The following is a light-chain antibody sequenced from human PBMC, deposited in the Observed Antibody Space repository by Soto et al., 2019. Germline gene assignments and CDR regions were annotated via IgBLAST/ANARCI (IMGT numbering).Light chain of an antibody. CDR1: QRVSKY. CDR2: DAS. CDR3: QQRNNWPWT. Sequence: EIVLTQSPATLSLSPGERATLSCRASQRVSKYLAWYQQKPGQAPRLLIYDASNSATGIPARFTGSGSGTDFTLTISSLETEDFALYYWQQRNNWPWTFGQGTKVEIK. V-gene: IGKV3-11*01. J-gene: IGKJ1*01.